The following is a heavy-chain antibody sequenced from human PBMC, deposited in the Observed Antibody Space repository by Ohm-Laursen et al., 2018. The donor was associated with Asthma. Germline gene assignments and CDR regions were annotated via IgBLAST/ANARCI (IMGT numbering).Heavy chain of an antibody. Sequence: SLRLSCAASGFTFSSYGMHWVRQAPGKGLGWVAVISYDGSNKYYADSVKGRFTISRDNSKNTLYLQMNSLRAEDTAVYYCAKDDGYSRSMDVWGQGTTVTVPS. CDR2: ISYDGSNK. D-gene: IGHD6-13*01. CDR3: AKDDGYSRSMDV. CDR1: GFTFSSYG. J-gene: IGHJ6*02. V-gene: IGHV3-30*18.